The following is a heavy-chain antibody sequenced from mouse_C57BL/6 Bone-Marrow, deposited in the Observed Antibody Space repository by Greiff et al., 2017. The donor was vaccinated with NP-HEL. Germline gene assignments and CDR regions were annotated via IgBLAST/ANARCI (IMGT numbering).Heavy chain of an antibody. V-gene: IGHV1-64*01. CDR1: GYTFTSYW. J-gene: IGHJ3*01. CDR3: ARYYGSSSAWFAD. Sequence: QVQLQQPGAELVKPGASVKLSCKASGYTFTSYWMHWVKQRPGQGLEWIGMIHPNSGSTNYNEKFKSKATLTVDKSSSTAYMQLSSLTSEDSAVYYCARYYGSSSAWFADWGQGTLVTVSA. CDR2: IHPNSGST. D-gene: IGHD1-1*01.